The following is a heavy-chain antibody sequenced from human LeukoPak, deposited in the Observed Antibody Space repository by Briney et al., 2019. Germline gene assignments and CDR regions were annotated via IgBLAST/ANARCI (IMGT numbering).Heavy chain of an antibody. Sequence: ASVKVSCKASGYTFTSYDINWVRQATGQGLEWMGWMNPNSGNTGYAQRFQGRVTMTRNTSISTAYVELSSLRSEDTAVYYCARGWGHYDILTGYYLPYYYYGMDVWGQGTTVTVSS. CDR2: MNPNSGNT. CDR3: ARGWGHYDILTGYYLPYYYYGMDV. J-gene: IGHJ6*02. V-gene: IGHV1-8*01. CDR1: GYTFTSYD. D-gene: IGHD3-9*01.